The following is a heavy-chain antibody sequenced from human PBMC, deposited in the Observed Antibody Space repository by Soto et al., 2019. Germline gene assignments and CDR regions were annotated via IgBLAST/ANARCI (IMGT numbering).Heavy chain of an antibody. CDR2: IIPIFGTA. CDR3: ARELTPDTPRYYYGMDV. D-gene: IGHD1-20*01. Sequence: GASVKVSCKASGGTFSSYAISWVRQAPGQGLEWMGGIIPIFGTANYAQKFQGRVTITADESTSTAYMELSSLRSEDTAVYYCARELTPDTPRYYYGMDVWGQGTTVTVSS. V-gene: IGHV1-69*13. J-gene: IGHJ6*02. CDR1: GGTFSSYA.